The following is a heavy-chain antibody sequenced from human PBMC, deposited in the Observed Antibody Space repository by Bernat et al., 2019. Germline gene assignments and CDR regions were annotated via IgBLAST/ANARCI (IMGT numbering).Heavy chain of an antibody. V-gene: IGHV3-48*04. CDR2: ISTSGQNI. J-gene: IGHJ4*02. CDR3: ARGRDRIAMWSRALDY. Sequence: EVQLVESGGTLVQPGGSLRLSCATSGLSFSKYSMNWVRQAPGKGLEWISFISTSGQNIYYGDSVKGRFTVSRDDAKRSLSRQMHSLRVDDTAVYYCARGRDRIAMWSRALDYWGQGTLVTVSS. CDR1: GLSFSKYS. D-gene: IGHD2-15*01.